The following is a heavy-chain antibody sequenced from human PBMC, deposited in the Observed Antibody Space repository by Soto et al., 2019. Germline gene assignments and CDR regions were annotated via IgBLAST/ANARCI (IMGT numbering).Heavy chain of an antibody. CDR3: AQDRGWGVVSPSHDS. V-gene: IGHV3-23*01. Sequence: EVQLLESGGGVVQPGGSLRLSCAASGFTVRNFVMSWVRQAPGKGLEWVSAIRATGGQTFYADSVKGRFTISRDNSKNMLYLQIDSLRDEDTALYFCAQDRGWGVVSPSHDSWGQGTLVTVSS. CDR2: IRATGGQT. D-gene: IGHD2-21*01. J-gene: IGHJ4*02. CDR1: GFTVRNFV.